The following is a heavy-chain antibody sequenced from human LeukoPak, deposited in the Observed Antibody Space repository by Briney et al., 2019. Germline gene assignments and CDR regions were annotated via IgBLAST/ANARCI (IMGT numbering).Heavy chain of an antibody. CDR1: SGSIINSNYY. CDR2: IYSGGTT. Sequence: SETLSLTCSVSSGSIINSNYYWGWIRQPPGKGLECIGTIYSGGTTFYTPSLQSRVSISVDTSKRQFSLRLSSMTAADTAMYFCVRGATAHDAFDIWGQGTMVTVSS. D-gene: IGHD6-13*01. CDR3: VRGATAHDAFDI. J-gene: IGHJ3*02. V-gene: IGHV4-39*01.